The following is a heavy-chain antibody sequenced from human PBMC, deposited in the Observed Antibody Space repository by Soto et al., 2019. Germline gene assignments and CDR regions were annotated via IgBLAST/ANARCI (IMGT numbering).Heavy chain of an antibody. D-gene: IGHD2-8*01. V-gene: IGHV4-59*01. CDR3: ARVFQYCTNGVCYTTGDYYYGMDV. CDR2: IYYSGST. J-gene: IGHJ6*02. Sequence: SETLSLTCTVSGGSISSYYWSWIRQPPGKGLEWIGYIYYSGSTNYNPSLKSRVTISVDTSKNQFSLKLSSVTAADTAVYYCARVFQYCTNGVCYTTGDYYYGMDVWGQGTTVTVSS. CDR1: GGSISSYY.